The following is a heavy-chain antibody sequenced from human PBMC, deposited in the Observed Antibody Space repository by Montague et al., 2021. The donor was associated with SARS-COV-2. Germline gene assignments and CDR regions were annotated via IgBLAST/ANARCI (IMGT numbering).Heavy chain of an antibody. J-gene: IGHJ4*02. CDR3: ARRTRGWQPFDF. Sequence: SETLSLTCTVSGGSIRSYYWSWIRQPPGKGLEWIAEIYSSGSTNYNLSLKSRVPISMDTSTAQFSLQLTSVSAADAAVYYCARRTRGWQPFDFWGQGTLVTVSS. CDR1: GGSIRSYY. V-gene: IGHV4-59*01. CDR2: IYSSGST. D-gene: IGHD6-19*01.